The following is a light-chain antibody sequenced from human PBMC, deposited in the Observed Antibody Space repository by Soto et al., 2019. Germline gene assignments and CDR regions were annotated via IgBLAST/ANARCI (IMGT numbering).Light chain of an antibody. V-gene: IGLV2-14*01. CDR3: TSFTTSNTWI. J-gene: IGLJ2*01. Sequence: QSVLTQPASVSGSPGQSITISCTGTSSDVGGFNYVSWFQQYPGKAPKLIVYEVTNRPSGASNRFSGSKSGNTASLTISGLQAEDEADYYCTSFTTSNTWIFGGGTKVTV. CDR2: EVT. CDR1: SSDVGGFNY.